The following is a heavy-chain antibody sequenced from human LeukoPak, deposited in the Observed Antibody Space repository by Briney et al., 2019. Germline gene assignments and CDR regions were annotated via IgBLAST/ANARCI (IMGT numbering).Heavy chain of an antibody. D-gene: IGHD3-22*01. Sequence: SETLSLTCTVSGGSLSSYYWSWIRQPAGKGLEWIGRVYTSGSTNYNPSLKSRVTMSIDTSKNQFSLKLSSVTAADTAVYYCARHSVLDSSGYYLDYWGQGTLVTVSS. CDR1: GGSLSSYY. CDR2: VYTSGST. V-gene: IGHV4-4*07. CDR3: ARHSVLDSSGYYLDY. J-gene: IGHJ4*02.